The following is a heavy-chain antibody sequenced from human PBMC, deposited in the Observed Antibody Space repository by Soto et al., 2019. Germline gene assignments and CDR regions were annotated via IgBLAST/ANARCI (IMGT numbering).Heavy chain of an antibody. CDR1: GFIFSNYW. D-gene: IGHD3-3*01. CDR2: IKQDGSEK. CDR3: ARAGGYDFWSLFDP. Sequence: EVQLEESGGGLVQPGGSLRLSCVASGFIFSNYWMTWVRQAPGKGPEWVANIKQDGSEKNYVDSVKGRFSISRDNAKNSLFLQMNSLRADDTAVYHSARAGGYDFWSLFDPWGQGTLVTVSS. V-gene: IGHV3-7*01. J-gene: IGHJ5*02.